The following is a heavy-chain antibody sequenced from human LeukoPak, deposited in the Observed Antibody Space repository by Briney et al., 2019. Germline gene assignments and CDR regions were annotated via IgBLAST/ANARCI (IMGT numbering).Heavy chain of an antibody. CDR3: ARDSAGYTAAATDY. V-gene: IGHV4-34*01. D-gene: IGHD6-13*01. J-gene: IGHJ4*02. CDR1: GGSFSGYY. CDR2: INHSGST. Sequence: SETLSLTCAVYGGSFSGYYWSWIRQPPGKGLEWIGEINHSGSTNYNPSLKSRVTISVDTSKNQFSLKLSSVTAADTAVYYCARDSAGYTAAATDYWGQGTLVTVSS.